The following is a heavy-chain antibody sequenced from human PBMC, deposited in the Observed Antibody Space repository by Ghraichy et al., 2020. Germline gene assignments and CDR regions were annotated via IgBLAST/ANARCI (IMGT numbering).Heavy chain of an antibody. CDR2: IKQDGSEK. CDR3: ARDRRALRLGMDV. CDR1: GFTFSSYW. D-gene: IGHD5-12*01. V-gene: IGHV3-7*01. Sequence: GGSLRLSCAASGFTFSSYWMSWVRQAPGKGLEWVANIKQDGSEKYYVDSVKGRFTISRDNAKNSLYLQMNSLRAEDTAVYYCARDRRALRLGMDVWGQGTTVTVSS. J-gene: IGHJ6*02.